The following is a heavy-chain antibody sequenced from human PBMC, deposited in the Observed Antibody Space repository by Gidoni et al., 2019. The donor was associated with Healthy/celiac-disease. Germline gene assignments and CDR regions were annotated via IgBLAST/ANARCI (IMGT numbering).Heavy chain of an antibody. CDR1: GFTVSGNY. V-gene: IGHV3-53*01. CDR3: ARGLRLSVNLDI. D-gene: IGHD6-19*01. Sequence: EVQLAESGGGLIQPGGSLRLSCVASGFTVSGNYMSWVRQAPGKGLEWVSVIYPGGTTYYADSVKGRFTISRDSSKNTVYLQMSSLRVDDTAVYYCARGLRLSVNLDIWGQGTMVTVSS. CDR2: IYPGGTT. J-gene: IGHJ3*02.